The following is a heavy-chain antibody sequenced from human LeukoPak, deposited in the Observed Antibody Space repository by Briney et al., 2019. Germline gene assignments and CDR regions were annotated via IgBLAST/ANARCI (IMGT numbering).Heavy chain of an antibody. D-gene: IGHD2-15*01. V-gene: IGHV3-23*01. CDR3: AKDARRYCSGGSCRTFDY. CDR1: GFAFGSYA. CDR2: ISGSGGST. J-gene: IGHJ4*02. Sequence: GGSLRLSCAASGFAFGSYAMSWVRQPPGKGLEWVSAISGSGGSTYYADSVKGRFTISRDNSKNTLYLQMNSLRAEDTAVYYCAKDARRYCSGGSCRTFDYWGQGTLVTVSS.